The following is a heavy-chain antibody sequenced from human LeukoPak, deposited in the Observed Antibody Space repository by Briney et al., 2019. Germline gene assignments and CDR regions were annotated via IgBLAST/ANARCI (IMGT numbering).Heavy chain of an antibody. CDR1: GGSFSGYY. D-gene: IGHD1-26*01. CDR2: INHSGST. Sequence: SETLSLTCAVYGGSFSGYYWSWIRQPPGKGLEWIGEINHSGSTYYNPSLKSRVTISVDTSKNQFSLKLSSVTAADTAVYYCARVLWVGATYYFDYWGQGTLVTVSS. V-gene: IGHV4-34*01. J-gene: IGHJ4*02. CDR3: ARVLWVGATYYFDY.